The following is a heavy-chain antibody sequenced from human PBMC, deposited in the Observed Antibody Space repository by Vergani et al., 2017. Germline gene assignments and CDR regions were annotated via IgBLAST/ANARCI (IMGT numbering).Heavy chain of an antibody. J-gene: IGHJ6*03. CDR1: GGSISSYY. V-gene: IGHV4-59*01. Sequence: QLQLQESGPGLVKPSQTLSLTCTVSGGSISSYYWSWIRQPPGKGLEWIGYIYYSGSTNYNPSLKSRVTISVDTSKNQFSLKLSSVTAADTAVYYCARDQPQKGNYYMDVWGKGTTVTVSS. CDR2: IYYSGST. CDR3: ARDQPQKGNYYMDV.